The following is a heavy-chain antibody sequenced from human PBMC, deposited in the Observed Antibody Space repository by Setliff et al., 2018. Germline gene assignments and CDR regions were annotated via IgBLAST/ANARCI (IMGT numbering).Heavy chain of an antibody. Sequence: SETLSLTCTVSGGSIGSSFWNWIRQSPGKGLEWIGYKSNRGDTNSNPSLRSRLTMSVDTSKKQFSLTLTSVTAADTALYYCRQAVVGRDVFDIWGQGTVVTVSS. CDR1: GGSIGSSF. D-gene: IGHD1-1*01. J-gene: IGHJ3*02. CDR2: KSNRGDT. V-gene: IGHV4-59*03. CDR3: RQAVVGRDVFDI.